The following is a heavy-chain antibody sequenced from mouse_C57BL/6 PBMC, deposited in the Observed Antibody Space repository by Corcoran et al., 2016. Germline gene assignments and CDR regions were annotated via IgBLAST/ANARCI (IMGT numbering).Heavy chain of an antibody. CDR1: GYTFTDYN. CDR2: INPNNGGT. D-gene: IGHD1-1*01. Sequence: EVQLQQSGPELVKPGASVKIPCKASGYTFTDYNMDWVKQSHGKSLEWIGDINPNNGGTIYNQKFKGKATLTVDKSSSTAYMELRSLTSEDTAVYYCARGRLLTTVVATDYAMDYWGQGTSVTVSS. J-gene: IGHJ4*01. V-gene: IGHV1-18*01. CDR3: ARGRLLTTVVATDYAMDY.